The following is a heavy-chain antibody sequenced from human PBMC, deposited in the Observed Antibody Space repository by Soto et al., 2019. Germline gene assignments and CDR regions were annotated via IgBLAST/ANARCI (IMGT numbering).Heavy chain of an antibody. V-gene: IGHV5-51*01. CDR1: GYGFTNYW. CDR2: IYPGNSNT. CDR3: ARPSDVGLASSFEY. J-gene: IGHJ4*02. Sequence: GESLKISCKGSGYGFTNYWIGWVRQMPGTGLEWMGIIYPGNSNTRYSPSFEGQVTMSADKSINTAYLQWSSLRASDTAIYFCARPSDVGLASSFEYWGQGTQVTVPQ.